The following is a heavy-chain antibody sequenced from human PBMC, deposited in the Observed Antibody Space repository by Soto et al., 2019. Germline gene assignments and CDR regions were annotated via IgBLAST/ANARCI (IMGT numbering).Heavy chain of an antibody. CDR2: IFYSGST. CDR3: SRVGLIADFDH. D-gene: IGHD6-13*01. V-gene: IGHV4-39*01. Sequence: PSETLSLTCAVSGGSISNGGYYWSWVRQPPGKGLEWIGSIFYSGSTYYNPSLRSRATISRDTSKNQFSLRLSSVTAADTAVYYCSRVGLIADFDHWGQGTLVTVSS. J-gene: IGHJ4*02. CDR1: GGSISNGGYY.